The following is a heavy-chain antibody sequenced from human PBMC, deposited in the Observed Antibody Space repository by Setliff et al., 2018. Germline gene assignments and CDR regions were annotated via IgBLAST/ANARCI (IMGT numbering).Heavy chain of an antibody. CDR3: ARDSELGLDALDI. D-gene: IGHD7-27*01. CDR1: GDSVSSNGAA. J-gene: IGHJ3*02. Sequence: SQTLSLTCAISGDSVSSNGAAWNWIRQSPSGGLEWLGRTFYRSKWYYDYALSVKSRITVNPDTSKNQFSLHLNSVTPEGTAVYYCARDSELGLDALDIWGQGTMVTVS. V-gene: IGHV6-1*01. CDR2: TFYRSKWYY.